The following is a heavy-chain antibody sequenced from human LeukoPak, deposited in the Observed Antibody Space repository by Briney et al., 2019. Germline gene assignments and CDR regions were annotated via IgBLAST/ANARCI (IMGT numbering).Heavy chain of an antibody. CDR3: ARHGISSDFNYGMDV. Sequence: ASVKVSCKVSGYSLNEVSMSWVRQGPGKGLDWMGSFDPEDGETVYAQKFQGRFTMNEDTSADTAYMVLSSLTSEDTAVYYCARHGISSDFNYGMDVWGQGTTVTVSS. D-gene: IGHD6-19*01. CDR1: GYSLNEVS. CDR2: FDPEDGET. V-gene: IGHV1-24*01. J-gene: IGHJ6*02.